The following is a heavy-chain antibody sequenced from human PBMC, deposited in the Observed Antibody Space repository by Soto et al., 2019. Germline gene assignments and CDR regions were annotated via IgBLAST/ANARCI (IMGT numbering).Heavy chain of an antibody. V-gene: IGHV3-21*01. Sequence: EVQLVESGGGLVKPGGSLRLSCAASGFTFSTYSMNWVRQAPGKGLEWVSSISSSSGYIYYAVSVKGRFTISRDNAKNSLYLQMNSLRAEDTAVYYCARVSRGLGGSGWYRGNPDYWGQGTLVTVSS. D-gene: IGHD6-19*01. J-gene: IGHJ4*02. CDR3: ARVSRGLGGSGWYRGNPDY. CDR1: GFTFSTYS. CDR2: ISSSSGYI.